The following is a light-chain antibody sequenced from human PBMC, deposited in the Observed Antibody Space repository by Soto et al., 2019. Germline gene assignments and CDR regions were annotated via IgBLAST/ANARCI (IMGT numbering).Light chain of an antibody. J-gene: IGKJ1*01. CDR1: ESISRW. CDR3: QLYSVYSSWT. Sequence: DIEMTQSPSTLSSSVGDRVTITCLASESISRWLAWYQQKPGKVPKLLIYQASSLESGVPSRFSGSGSGTEYTLTISSLQTEDFATYYCQLYSVYSSWTFGQGTKVDIK. CDR2: QAS. V-gene: IGKV1-5*03.